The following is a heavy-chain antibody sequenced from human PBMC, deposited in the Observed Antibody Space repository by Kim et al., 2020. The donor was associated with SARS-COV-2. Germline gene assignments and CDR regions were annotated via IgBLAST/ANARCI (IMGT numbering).Heavy chain of an antibody. CDR3: ATLPSGYSTGNFDY. J-gene: IGHJ4*02. D-gene: IGHD3-22*01. CDR1: GFTLSDYY. Sequence: GGSLRLSCAASGFTLSDYYMSWIRQAPGKGLEWVSYISSSGSTIYYADSVKGRFTISRDNAKNSLYLQMNSLRAEDTAVYYCATLPSGYSTGNFDYWGQGTLVTVSS. CDR2: ISSSGSTI. V-gene: IGHV3-11*04.